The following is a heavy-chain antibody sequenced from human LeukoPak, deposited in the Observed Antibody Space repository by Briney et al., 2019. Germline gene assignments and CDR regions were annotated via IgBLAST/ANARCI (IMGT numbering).Heavy chain of an antibody. V-gene: IGHV4-38-2*02. CDR3: AGDRPPNCNSTSCYRDRIMITFGGSYYCDY. Sequence: SETLSLTCTVSGYSISSGYYWGWIRQPPGKGLEWIGSLYHSGSTYYNPSLKSRVTISVDTSKNQFSLKLSSVTAADTAVYYCAGDRPPNCNSTSCYRDRIMITFGGSYYCDYWGQGTLVTVSS. CDR1: GYSISSGYY. D-gene: IGHD2-2*01. J-gene: IGHJ4*02. CDR2: LYHSGST.